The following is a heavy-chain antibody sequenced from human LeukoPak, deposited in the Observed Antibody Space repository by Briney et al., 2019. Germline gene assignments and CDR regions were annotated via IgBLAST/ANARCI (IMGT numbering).Heavy chain of an antibody. CDR3: ARDSSGLSFDY. D-gene: IGHD6-19*01. CDR2: IYSGGST. CDR1: GFIVSSNY. J-gene: IGHJ4*02. Sequence: PGGSLRLSCAASGFIVSSNYMNWVRQAPGKGLEWVSVIYSGGSTYYADSVKGRFTISRHNSKNTLYLQMNSLRADDTAVYYCARDSSGLSFDYWGQGTLVTVS. V-gene: IGHV3-53*04.